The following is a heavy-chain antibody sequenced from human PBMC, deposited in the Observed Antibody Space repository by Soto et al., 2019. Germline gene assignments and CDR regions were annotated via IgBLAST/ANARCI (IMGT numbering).Heavy chain of an antibody. J-gene: IGHJ4*02. Sequence: GASVKVSCKASGYTFTSYYMHWVRQAPGQGLDWMGIINPSGGSTSYAQKFQGRVTMTRDTSTSTVYMELSSLRSEDTAVYYCASQWGYGGKSSGYMTHFDYWGQGTLVTVSS. V-gene: IGHV1-46*01. CDR3: ASQWGYGGKSSGYMTHFDY. D-gene: IGHD3-22*01. CDR2: INPSGGST. CDR1: GYTFTSYY.